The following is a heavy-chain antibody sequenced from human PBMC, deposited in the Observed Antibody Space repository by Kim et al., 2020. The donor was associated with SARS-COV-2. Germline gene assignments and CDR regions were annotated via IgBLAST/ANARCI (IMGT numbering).Heavy chain of an antibody. V-gene: IGHV1-18*04. CDR3: ARDLGYCSGGSCYGSWFDP. J-gene: IGHJ5*02. Sequence: ASVKVSCKASGYTFTSYGISWVRQAPGQGLEWMGWISAYNGNTNYAQKLQDRVTMTTDTSTSTAYMELRSLRSDDTAVYYCARDLGYCSGGSCYGSWFDPWGQGTLVTVSS. D-gene: IGHD2-15*01. CDR1: GYTFTSYG. CDR2: ISAYNGNT.